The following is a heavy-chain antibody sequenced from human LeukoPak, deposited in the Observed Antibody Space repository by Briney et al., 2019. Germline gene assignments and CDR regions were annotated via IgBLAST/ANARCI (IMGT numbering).Heavy chain of an antibody. J-gene: IGHJ6*03. Sequence: SETLSLTCTVSGGSISSYYWSWIRQPAGKGLEWIGRIYTSGSTNYNPSLKSRVTMSVDTSKNQFSLKLSSVTAADTAVYYCARGPRYSSSWYYYYYYYMDVWGKGTTVTVSS. CDR2: IYTSGST. CDR1: GGSISSYY. V-gene: IGHV4-4*07. CDR3: ARGPRYSSSWYYYYYYYMDV. D-gene: IGHD6-13*01.